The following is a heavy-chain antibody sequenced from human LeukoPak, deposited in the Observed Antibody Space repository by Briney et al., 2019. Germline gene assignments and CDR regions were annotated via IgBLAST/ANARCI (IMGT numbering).Heavy chain of an antibody. CDR1: GGSFSGYY. Sequence: SETLSLTCAVYGGSFSGYYWSWIRQPPGKGLEWIGEINHSGSTNYNPSLKSRVTISVDTSKNQFSLKLSSVTAADTAVYYCARRNYYGSGSYYNYWGQGTLVTVSS. CDR2: INHSGST. J-gene: IGHJ4*02. CDR3: ARRNYYGSGSYYNY. V-gene: IGHV4-34*01. D-gene: IGHD3-10*01.